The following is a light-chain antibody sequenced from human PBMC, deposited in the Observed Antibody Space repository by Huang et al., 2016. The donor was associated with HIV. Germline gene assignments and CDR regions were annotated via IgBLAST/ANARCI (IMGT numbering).Light chain of an antibody. CDR2: ETS. V-gene: IGKV2-29*02. CDR3: MQGAHLPWT. CDR1: QSLLQSDGKTY. J-gene: IGKJ1*01. Sequence: DIVLTQTPLFLSVTPGQPASISCKSSQSLLQSDGKTYLCWYLQKPGQSPQLLIYETSSRFSGGPDRFIGSGSGTDFTLKISRVEAEDVGVYYCMQGAHLPWTFGQGTKVEIK.